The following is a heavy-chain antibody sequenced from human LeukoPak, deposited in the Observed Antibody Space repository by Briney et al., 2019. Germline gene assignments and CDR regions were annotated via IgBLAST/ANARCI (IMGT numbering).Heavy chain of an antibody. V-gene: IGHV1-46*02. D-gene: IGHD1-26*01. Sequence: ASVKVSCKASGYTFNSYYVQWVRQAPGQGLEWMGIINPRDRSISYAQKFQGSVTMTRDTSISTVYMELSRLRSDDTAVYYCARASGSYWWFDSWGQGTLVTVSS. CDR2: INPRDRSI. J-gene: IGHJ5*01. CDR3: ARASGSYWWFDS. CDR1: GYTFNSYY.